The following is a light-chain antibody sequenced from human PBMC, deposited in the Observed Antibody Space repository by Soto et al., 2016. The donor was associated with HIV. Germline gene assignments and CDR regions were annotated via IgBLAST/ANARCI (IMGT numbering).Light chain of an antibody. CDR3: QQSYNTPYT. Sequence: DIRMTQSPSTLSASLGDRVTITCRASQSINKWLAWYQQKPGKAPNLLIYKASTSQSGVPSTFSGSGSGTEFTLTISSLQPEDFATYYCQQSYNTPYTFGQGTILEIK. CDR1: QSINKW. J-gene: IGKJ2*01. V-gene: IGKV1-5*03. CDR2: KAS.